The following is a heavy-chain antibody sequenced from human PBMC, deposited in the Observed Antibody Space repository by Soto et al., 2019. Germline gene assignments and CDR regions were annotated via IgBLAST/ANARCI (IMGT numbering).Heavy chain of an antibody. D-gene: IGHD3-10*01. V-gene: IGHV3-74*01. CDR2: INSDGSST. Sequence: GGSLRLSCAASGFTFSSYWMHWVRQAPGKGLVWVSRINSDGSSTSYADSVKGRFTISRDNAKNTLYLQMNSLRAEDTAVYYCARGSGTMVRGVIKFGGQGTLVTVSS. J-gene: IGHJ4*02. CDR1: GFTFSSYW. CDR3: ARGSGTMVRGVIKF.